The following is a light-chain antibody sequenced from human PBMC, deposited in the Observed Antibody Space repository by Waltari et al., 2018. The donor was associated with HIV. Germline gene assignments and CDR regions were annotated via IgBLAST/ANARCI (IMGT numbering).Light chain of an antibody. CDR3: CSYSGTYTYG. CDR2: DAS. CDR1: SSDVGDYNS. Sequence: QSALTQPRSVSGSPGQPVTISCTGTSSDVGDYNSVSWYQQHPGKAPKLMIYDASKWPSGFPARFSGSKAGITASLTISVLQAYDEADYYCCSYSGTYTYGFGTGTKVTVL. V-gene: IGLV2-11*01. J-gene: IGLJ1*01.